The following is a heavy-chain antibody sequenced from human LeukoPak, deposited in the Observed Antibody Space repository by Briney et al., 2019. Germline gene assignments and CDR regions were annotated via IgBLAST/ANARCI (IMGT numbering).Heavy chain of an antibody. CDR1: GYTLTELS. CDR2: FDPEDGET. Sequence: ASVKVSCKVSGYTLTELSMHWVRQAPGKGLEWMGGFDPEDGETIYAQKFQGRVTMTEDTSTDTAYMELSSLRSEDTAVYYCARTNYYYYYYGMDVWGQGTTVTVSS. J-gene: IGHJ6*02. V-gene: IGHV1-24*01. CDR3: ARTNYYYYYYGMDV. D-gene: IGHD4/OR15-4a*01.